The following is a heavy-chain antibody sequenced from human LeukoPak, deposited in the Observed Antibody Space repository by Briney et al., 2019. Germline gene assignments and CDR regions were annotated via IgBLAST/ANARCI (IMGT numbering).Heavy chain of an antibody. CDR1: GFTFSDYW. CDR2: IKSGGISA. J-gene: IGHJ4*02. D-gene: IGHD5-12*01. CDR3: AREVASAAFDY. Sequence: PGGSLRLSCAASGFTFSDYWMHWVRQAPGKGLVWVSLIKSGGISAMYADSVKGRFSISRDNAKNTLYLQMNSLGAEDTAVYFCAREVASAAFDYWGQGTPVTVSS. V-gene: IGHV3-74*03.